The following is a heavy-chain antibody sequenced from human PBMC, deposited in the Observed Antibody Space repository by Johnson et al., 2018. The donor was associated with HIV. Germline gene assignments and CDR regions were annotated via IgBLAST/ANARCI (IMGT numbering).Heavy chain of an antibody. CDR1: GSTFSDYY. V-gene: IGHV3-30*02. CDR2: IRGGGGTT. Sequence: QVQLVESGGGVVQPGGSLRLSCAASGSTFSDYYMSWVRQAPGKGLEWVAFIRGGGGTTYYGDSVKGRLTISRDNSKNTLSLQMNRLRAEDTALDYCARVGPGARKAAAVRGAFDIWGQGTMVIVSS. CDR3: ARVGPGARKAAAVRGAFDI. J-gene: IGHJ3*02. D-gene: IGHD6-25*01.